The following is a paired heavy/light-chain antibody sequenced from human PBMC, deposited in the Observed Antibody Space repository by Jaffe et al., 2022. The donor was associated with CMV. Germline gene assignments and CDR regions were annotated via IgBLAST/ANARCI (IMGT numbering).Heavy chain of an antibody. V-gene: IGHV4-59*03. CDR1: GGSISGYY. CDR3: AGGYNLDF. Sequence: QLHLQESGPGLVKPSETLSLTCSVSGGSISGYYCSWIRQSPGKGLEWIGYIYYSGSTNYNPSLKSRVTISADTSKNQVSLNLSSVTAADTAVYYCAGGYNLDFWGQGTLVTVSS. D-gene: IGHD1-26*01. CDR2: IYYSGST. J-gene: IGHJ4*02.
Light chain of an antibody. CDR2: DVN. CDR1: SSDVGGYDF. J-gene: IGLJ3*02. CDR3: CSYAGRSWV. Sequence: QSALTQPRSVSGSPGQSVTISCTGTSSDVGGYDFVSWFQQHPGKAPKLLIFDVNRRPSGVPGRFSGSKSGNAASLTISGLQAEDEADYHCCSYAGRSWVFGGGTKLTVL. V-gene: IGLV2-11*01.